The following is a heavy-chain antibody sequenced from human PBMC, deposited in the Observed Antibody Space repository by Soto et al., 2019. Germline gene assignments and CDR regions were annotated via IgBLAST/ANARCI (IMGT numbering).Heavy chain of an antibody. CDR2: IIPVFGTA. CDR3: ATQLNGDLDF. D-gene: IGHD7-27*01. V-gene: IGHV1-69*15. CDR1: GGTFSTSA. J-gene: IGHJ4*02. Sequence: QVQLVQSGAEVRKPGSSVKVSCKASGGTFSTSAMNWVRQAPGQGLEWMGSIIPVFGTATYAQSFQGRLTITADGSTTTGYMELSSLSSEDTAVYYCATQLNGDLDFWCQGTLLSVSS.